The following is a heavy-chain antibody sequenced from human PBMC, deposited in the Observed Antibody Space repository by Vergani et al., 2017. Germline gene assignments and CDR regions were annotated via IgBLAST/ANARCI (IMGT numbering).Heavy chain of an antibody. V-gene: IGHV3-74*01. Sequence: VQLVESGGGLVQPGGSLRLSCAASGFTFSRHWMHWVRQAPGKGLVWVSRVNPEGTNTPYADSVKGRFTISRDNAKNMMYLQLNSLRDEDTAVYYCARDGRIDAKGTELDYWGQGTLVTVSS. CDR2: VNPEGTNT. D-gene: IGHD2-21*01. CDR1: GFTFSRHW. J-gene: IGHJ4*02. CDR3: ARDGRIDAKGTELDY.